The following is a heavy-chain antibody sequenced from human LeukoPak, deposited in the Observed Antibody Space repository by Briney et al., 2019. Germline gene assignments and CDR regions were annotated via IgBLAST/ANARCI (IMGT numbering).Heavy chain of an antibody. CDR2: ISWSSGII. V-gene: IGHV3-9*01. CDR1: GFIFDDHG. Sequence: GRSLRLSCAASGFIFDDHGMHWVRQAPGKGLEWVSGISWSSGIIGYADSVKGRFTISRDNAKNSLDLQMESLRAEDTAVYYCAKDTGSPADAITMEDNAFDIWGQGTMVTVSS. CDR3: AKDTGSPADAITMEDNAFDI. D-gene: IGHD3-3*01. J-gene: IGHJ3*02.